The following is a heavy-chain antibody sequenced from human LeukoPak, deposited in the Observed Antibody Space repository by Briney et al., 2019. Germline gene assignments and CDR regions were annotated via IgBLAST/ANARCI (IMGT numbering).Heavy chain of an antibody. Sequence: PSETLSLTCTVSGASITTYYWTWIRQPPGKGLEWNGYIYHSGSTNYNPSLKSRVTISLDTSRNQFSLRLSSVTAADTAVYFCAREYSTSSEGDYFDYWGQGSLVTVSS. D-gene: IGHD6-6*01. J-gene: IGHJ4*02. V-gene: IGHV4-59*01. CDR3: AREYSTSSEGDYFDY. CDR2: IYHSGST. CDR1: GASITTYY.